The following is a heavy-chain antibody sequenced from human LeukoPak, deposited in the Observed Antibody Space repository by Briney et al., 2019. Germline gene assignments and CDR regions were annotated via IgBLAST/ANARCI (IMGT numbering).Heavy chain of an antibody. J-gene: IGHJ4*02. Sequence: SETLSLTCTVSGGSISSYYWGWIRQPPGKGLEWIGSIYYSGSTYYNPSLKSRVTISVDTSKNQFSLKLSSVTAADTAVYYCARRGDSSSWTNWGQGTLVTVSS. CDR1: GGSISSYY. D-gene: IGHD6-13*01. V-gene: IGHV4-39*01. CDR2: IYYSGST. CDR3: ARRGDSSSWTN.